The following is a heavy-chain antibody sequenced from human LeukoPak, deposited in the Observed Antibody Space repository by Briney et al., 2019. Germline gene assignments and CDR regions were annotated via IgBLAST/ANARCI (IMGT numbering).Heavy chain of an antibody. CDR1: RYTFTSYG. D-gene: IGHD3-22*01. J-gene: IGHJ4*02. CDR2: ISAYNGNT. CDR3: ARYHDSSGSLGY. V-gene: IGHV1-18*01. Sequence: ASVKVSCKASRYTFTSYGISWVRQAPGQGLEWMGWISAYNGNTNYAQKLQGRVTMTTDTSTSTAYMELRSLRSDDTVVYYCARYHDSSGSLGYWGQGTLVTVSS.